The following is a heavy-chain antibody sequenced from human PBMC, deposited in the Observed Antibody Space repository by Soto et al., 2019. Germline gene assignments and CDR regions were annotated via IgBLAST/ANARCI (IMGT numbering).Heavy chain of an antibody. CDR2: SRNKAKSYST. V-gene: IGHV3-72*01. CDR1: GLTFGDHY. Sequence: EVQLVESGGGLVQPGGSLTLSCAVSGLTFGDHYMEWVRQAPGKGLEWVARSRNKAKSYSTDFAASVKGRFTISRDESKNSLNLQMNSLMTEDTAVYYCSIVEGAWGQGTVVTVSS. CDR3: SIVEGA. J-gene: IGHJ5*02. D-gene: IGHD1-26*01.